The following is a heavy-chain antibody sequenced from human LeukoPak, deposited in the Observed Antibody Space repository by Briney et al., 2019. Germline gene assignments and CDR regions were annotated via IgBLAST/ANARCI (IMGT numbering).Heavy chain of an antibody. CDR1: GFTFSNYW. CDR3: AAYDDYGLQF. J-gene: IGHJ4*02. Sequence: GGSLRLSCVASGFTFSNYWMSWVRQAPGKGLEWVANINQNGSERYYVDSVEGRFTISRDNAKNSLYLQMNSLRVEDTAVYYCAAYDDYGLQFWGRGALVTVSS. D-gene: IGHD4-17*01. V-gene: IGHV3-7*01. CDR2: INQNGSER.